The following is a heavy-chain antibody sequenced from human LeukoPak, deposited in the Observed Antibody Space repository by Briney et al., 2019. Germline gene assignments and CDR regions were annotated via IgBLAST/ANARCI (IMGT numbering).Heavy chain of an antibody. CDR3: AIRGRGSYFDY. CDR2: ISSDGSNK. CDR1: GFTFSSYG. V-gene: IGHV3-30*03. J-gene: IGHJ4*02. D-gene: IGHD3-10*01. Sequence: GGSLRLSCAASGFTFSSYGMHWVRQAPGKGLERVAVISSDGSNKYYADSVKGRFTISRDNSKNTLYLQMNSLRAEDTAVYYCAIRGRGSYFDYWGQGTLVIVSS.